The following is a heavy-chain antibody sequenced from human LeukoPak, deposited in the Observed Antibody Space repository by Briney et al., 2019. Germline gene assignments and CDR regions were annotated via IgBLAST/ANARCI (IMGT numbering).Heavy chain of an antibody. CDR2: INAGNGNT. CDR1: GYTFTNYA. J-gene: IGHJ4*02. CDR3: ARGGGTYYDILTGYYPPAR. D-gene: IGHD3-9*01. Sequence: ASVKVSCKASGYTFTNYAMNWVRQAPGQRLEWMGWINAGNGNTKYSQKFQGRVTITRDTSASTAYMELSSLRSEDTAVYYCARGGGTYYDILTGYYPPARWGQGTLVTVSS. V-gene: IGHV1-3*01.